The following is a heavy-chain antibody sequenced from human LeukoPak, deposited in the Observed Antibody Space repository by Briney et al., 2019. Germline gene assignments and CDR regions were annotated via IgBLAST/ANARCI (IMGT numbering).Heavy chain of an antibody. CDR3: ARAVRGYSYAYLPY. V-gene: IGHV3-30*04. J-gene: IGHJ4*02. CDR2: ISYDGRDK. Sequence: PGRSLRLSCAASGFTFSTYAMHWVRQAPGKGLEWVAVISYDGRDKKYADSVKGRFTISRDNSQNTLYLQMNSLRSDDTAVYYCARAVRGYSYAYLPYWGQGTLVTVSS. D-gene: IGHD5-18*01. CDR1: GFTFSTYA.